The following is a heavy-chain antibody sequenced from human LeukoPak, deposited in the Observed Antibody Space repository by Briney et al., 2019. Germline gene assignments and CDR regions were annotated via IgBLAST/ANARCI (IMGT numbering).Heavy chain of an antibody. CDR1: GGSSSGNY. Sequence: SETLSLTCGVYGGSSSGNYWSWIRQPPGKGLEWIGEINHSGRTKYNPSLKSRVTISVDTSKNQFSLKLSSVTAADTAVYYCASPYYMDVWGKGTTVTISS. CDR2: INHSGRT. CDR3: ASPYYMDV. V-gene: IGHV4-34*01. J-gene: IGHJ6*03.